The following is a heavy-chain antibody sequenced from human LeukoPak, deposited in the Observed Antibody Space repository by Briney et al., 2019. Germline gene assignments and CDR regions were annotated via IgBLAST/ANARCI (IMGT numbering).Heavy chain of an antibody. CDR1: GFTFTSHW. V-gene: IGHV3-7*01. CDR3: ARVIRTGTTGVDY. J-gene: IGHJ4*02. Sequence: GGSPRLSCAASGFTFTSHWMSWVRQAPGKGLEWVANIKQDGSERYYVDSVKGRFTISRDNAKNSLHLQMNSLRAEDTAVYYCARVIRTGTTGVDYWGQGTLVTVSS. CDR2: IKQDGSER. D-gene: IGHD1-7*01.